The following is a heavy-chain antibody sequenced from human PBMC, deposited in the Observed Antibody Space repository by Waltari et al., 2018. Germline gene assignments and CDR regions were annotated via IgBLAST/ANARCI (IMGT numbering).Heavy chain of an antibody. CDR3: ARGVVLLWFGELLYQQLDV. V-gene: IGHV4-31*03. CDR2: IYYSGST. J-gene: IGHJ6*02. CDR1: GGSISSVCYY. Sequence: QVQLQESGPGLVKPSQTLSLTCPVPGGSISSVCYYWSWTRPHPGKGLEWIGYIYYSGSTYYNPSLKSRVTISVDTSKNQFSLKLSSVTAADTAVYYCARGVVLLWFGELLYQQLDVWGQGTTVTVSS. D-gene: IGHD3-10*01.